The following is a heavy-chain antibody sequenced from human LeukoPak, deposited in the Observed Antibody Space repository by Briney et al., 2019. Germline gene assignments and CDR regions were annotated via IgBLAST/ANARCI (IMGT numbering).Heavy chain of an antibody. D-gene: IGHD3-22*01. CDR3: ARHPHYNSSGYYYVLGDY. J-gene: IGHJ4*02. CDR1: GYTFTSYY. CDR2: INPSGGST. V-gene: IGHV1-46*01. Sequence: ASVKVSCKASGYTFTSYYMHWVRQAPGQGLEWMGIINPSGGSTSYAQRFQGRVTMTRDTSTSTVYMELSSLRSEDTAVYYCARHPHYNSSGYYYVLGDYWGQGTLVTVSS.